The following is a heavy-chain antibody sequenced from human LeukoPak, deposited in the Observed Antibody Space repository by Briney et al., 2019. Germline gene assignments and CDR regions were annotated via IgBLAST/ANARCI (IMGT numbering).Heavy chain of an antibody. CDR2: IVVGSGNT. J-gene: IGHJ3*02. Sequence: GASVKVSCKASGFTFTSSAMQWVRQARGQRLEWIGWIVVGSGNTNYAQKFRERVTITRDMFTSTAYMELSSLRSEDTAVYYCAAYRPRGSSWYGDAFDIWGQGTMLTVSS. CDR1: GFTFTSSA. D-gene: IGHD6-13*01. V-gene: IGHV1-58*02. CDR3: AAYRPRGSSWYGDAFDI.